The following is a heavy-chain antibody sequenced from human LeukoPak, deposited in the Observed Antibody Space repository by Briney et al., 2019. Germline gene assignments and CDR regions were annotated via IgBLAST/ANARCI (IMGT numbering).Heavy chain of an antibody. CDR1: GFTVSSNY. V-gene: IGHV3-66*01. J-gene: IGHJ4*02. CDR3: ARGETARGLYY. CDR2: IYSGGST. D-gene: IGHD6-6*01. Sequence: GSLRLSCAASGFTVSSNYMSWVRQAPGKGLEWVSVIYSGGSTYYADSVKGRFTISRDNAKNSLYLQMNSLRAEDTAVYYCARGETARGLYYWGQGTLVTVSS.